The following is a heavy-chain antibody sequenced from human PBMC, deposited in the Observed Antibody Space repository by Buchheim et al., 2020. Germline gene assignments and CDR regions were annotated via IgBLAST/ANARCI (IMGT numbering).Heavy chain of an antibody. D-gene: IGHD3-10*01. CDR3: AKDYYDSGSYPFYFDY. J-gene: IGHJ4*02. CDR1: GFTFSSYA. Sequence: EVRLLESGGGLVQPGGSLRLSCAVSGFTFSSYAMIWVRQAPGKGLEWVSGISGSAGSTYYAGSVRGRFTISRDNFKNTLSPQMSSLRAEDTAIYYCAKDYYDSGSYPFYFDYWGQGTL. CDR2: ISGSAGST. V-gene: IGHV3-23*01.